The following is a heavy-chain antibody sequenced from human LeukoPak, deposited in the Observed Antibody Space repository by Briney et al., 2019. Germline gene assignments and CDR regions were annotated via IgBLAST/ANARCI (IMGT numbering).Heavy chain of an antibody. Sequence: SETLSLTCTVSGGSISSYYWSWIRQPPGKGLEWIGYIYYSGSTNYNPSLKSRVTISVDTSKNQFSLKLSSVTAADTAVYYCARDGRTGYGYDITWYNWFDPWGQGTLVTVSS. CDR3: ARDGRTGYGYDITWYNWFDP. V-gene: IGHV4-59*12. J-gene: IGHJ5*02. CDR2: IYYSGST. D-gene: IGHD6-13*01. CDR1: GGSISSYY.